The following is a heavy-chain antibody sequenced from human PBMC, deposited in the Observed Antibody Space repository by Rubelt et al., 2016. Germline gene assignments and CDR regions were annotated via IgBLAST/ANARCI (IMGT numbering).Heavy chain of an antibody. CDR1: GGSISSSSYY. J-gene: IGHJ4*02. V-gene: IGHV4-39*07. Sequence: QLQLQESGPGLVKPSETLSLTCTVSGGSISSSSYYWGWIRQPPGKGLEWIGSISYLGSTYYNPSLTSRVTISVDRTKNQFSLKLSSVKAADTAAYYCARVRGNWNYPPFFDYWGQGTLVTVS. D-gene: IGHD1-7*01. CDR3: ARVRGNWNYPPFFDY. CDR2: ISYLGST.